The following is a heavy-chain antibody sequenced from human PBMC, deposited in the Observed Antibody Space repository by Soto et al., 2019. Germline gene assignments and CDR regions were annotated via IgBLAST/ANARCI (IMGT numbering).Heavy chain of an antibody. J-gene: IGHJ4*02. CDR1: GFTFSNYY. Sequence: PGGSLRLSCAASGFTFSNYYMSWIRQAPGKGLEWVSYISSSGSTIYYADSVKGRFTISRDNAKNSLYLQMNSLRAEDTAVYYCARASPIAAPPFLFDYWGQGTLVTVS. CDR3: ARASPIAAPPFLFDY. V-gene: IGHV3-11*01. D-gene: IGHD6-13*01. CDR2: ISSSGSTI.